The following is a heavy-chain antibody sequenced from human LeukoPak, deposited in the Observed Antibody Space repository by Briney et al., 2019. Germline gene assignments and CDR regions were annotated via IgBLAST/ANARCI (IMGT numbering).Heavy chain of an antibody. D-gene: IGHD5-24*01. J-gene: IGHJ4*02. CDR1: GGSISSYY. Sequence: SETLSLTCTVSGGSISSYYWSWIRQPPGKGLEWIGYIYYSGSTNYNPSLKSRVTISLDTSRNQFSLKLNSVTAADTAVYYCAKPGYNRFDYWGQGTLVTVSS. V-gene: IGHV4-59*08. CDR3: AKPGYNRFDY. CDR2: IYYSGST.